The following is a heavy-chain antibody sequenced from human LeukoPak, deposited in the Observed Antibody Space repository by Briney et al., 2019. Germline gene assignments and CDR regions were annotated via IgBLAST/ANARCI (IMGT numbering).Heavy chain of an antibody. V-gene: IGHV3-30*02. D-gene: IGHD2-2*02. Sequence: GGSLRLSCAASGFTFSSYSMNWVRQAPGKGLEWVAFIRYDGSNKYYADSVKGRFTISRDNSKNTLYLQMNSLRAEDTAVYYCAKDPHSYCSSTSCYIFQHWGQGTLVTVSS. CDR2: IRYDGSNK. CDR3: AKDPHSYCSSTSCYIFQH. J-gene: IGHJ1*01. CDR1: GFTFSSYS.